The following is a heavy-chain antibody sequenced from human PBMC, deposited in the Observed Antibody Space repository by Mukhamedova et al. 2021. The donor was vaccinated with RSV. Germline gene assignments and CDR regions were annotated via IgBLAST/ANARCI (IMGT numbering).Heavy chain of an antibody. CDR1: YA. J-gene: IGHJ4*02. Sequence: YALHWVRQAPGKGLEWLVVISFDDVYKNYADSVRGRFTISRDYPKNTLYLQMNSLRTEDTAVYYCARDFYSSGRNQGPDYWGQG. CDR3: ARDFYSSGRNQGPDY. D-gene: IGHD2/OR15-2a*01. V-gene: IGHV3-30-3*01. CDR2: ISFDDVYK.